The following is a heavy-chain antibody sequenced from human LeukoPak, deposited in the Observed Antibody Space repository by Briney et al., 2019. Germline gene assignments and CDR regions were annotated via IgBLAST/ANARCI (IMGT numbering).Heavy chain of an antibody. Sequence: GGSLRLSCAASGFTFSSYWMHWVRHAPGKGLVWVSRINTDGSSTRYADSVKGRFTISRDNAKNTLDLQMNSLRAEDTAVYYCARVLYYYESSGVDYWGQGTLVTVFS. CDR3: ARVLYYYESSGVDY. V-gene: IGHV3-74*01. CDR2: INTDGSST. J-gene: IGHJ4*02. CDR1: GFTFSSYW. D-gene: IGHD3-22*01.